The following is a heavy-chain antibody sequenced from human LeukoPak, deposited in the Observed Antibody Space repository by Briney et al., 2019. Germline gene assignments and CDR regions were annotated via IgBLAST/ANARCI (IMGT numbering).Heavy chain of an antibody. Sequence: GASVKVSCKASGYTFTSYGISWVRQAPGQGLEWMGRIIPIFGIANYAQKFQGRVTITADKSTSTAYMELSSLRSEDTAVYYCAREVRDGYNPYFDYWGQGTLVTVFS. V-gene: IGHV1-69*04. CDR1: GYTFTSYG. D-gene: IGHD5-24*01. J-gene: IGHJ4*02. CDR2: IIPIFGIA. CDR3: AREVRDGYNPYFDY.